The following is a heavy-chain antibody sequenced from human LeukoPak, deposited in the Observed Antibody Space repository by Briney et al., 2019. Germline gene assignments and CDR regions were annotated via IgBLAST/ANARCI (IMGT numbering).Heavy chain of an antibody. Sequence: HWASVKVSCKASGYTFTSYGISWVRQAPGQGLEWMGWISAYNGNTNYAQKLQGRVTMTTDTSTSTAYMELRSLRSDDTAVYYCARLLANCSGTSCYAYWGQGTLVTVSS. D-gene: IGHD2-2*01. V-gene: IGHV1-18*01. CDR2: ISAYNGNT. J-gene: IGHJ4*02. CDR1: GYTFTSYG. CDR3: ARLLANCSGTSCYAY.